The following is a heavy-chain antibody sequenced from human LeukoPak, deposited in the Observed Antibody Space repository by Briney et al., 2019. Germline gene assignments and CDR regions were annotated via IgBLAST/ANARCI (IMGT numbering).Heavy chain of an antibody. CDR2: IDPSDSYT. CDR3: ARLIAQYGSGTSSGGYFDY. J-gene: IGHJ4*02. CDR1: GYSFTNYW. Sequence: ESLKISCKGSGYSFTNYWTSWVRQMPGKGLEWMGRIDPSDSYTNYSPSFQGHVTISADKSISTAYLQWSSLKASDTAMYYCARLIAQYGSGTSSGGYFDYWGQGTLVTVSS. V-gene: IGHV5-10-1*01. D-gene: IGHD3-10*01.